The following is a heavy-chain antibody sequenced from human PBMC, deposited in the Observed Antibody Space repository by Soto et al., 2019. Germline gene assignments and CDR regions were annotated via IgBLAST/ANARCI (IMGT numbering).Heavy chain of an antibody. D-gene: IGHD1-26*01. CDR3: ARDGYSGRSDGFDV. CDR1: GFTFGAYT. Sequence: QMQLVESGGGVVQPARSLRLSCAASGFTFGAYTMHWVRQAPGKGLAWVAVISYDGNSERYTDLVKGRFTVSRDNSKSTMYLQMNSLRAEDTAVYYCARDGYSGRSDGFDVWGQGTMVTVSS. J-gene: IGHJ3*01. CDR2: ISYDGNSE. V-gene: IGHV3-30*14.